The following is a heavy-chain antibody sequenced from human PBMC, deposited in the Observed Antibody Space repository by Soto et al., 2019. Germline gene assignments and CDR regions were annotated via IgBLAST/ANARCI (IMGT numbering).Heavy chain of an antibody. CDR3: ARYLTRAARPRNDAFDI. V-gene: IGHV1-18*01. CDR2: ISAYNGNT. D-gene: IGHD6-6*01. CDR1: GYTFTSYG. J-gene: IGHJ3*02. Sequence: GASVKVSCKASGYTFTSYGISWVRQAPGQGLEWMGWISAYNGNTNYAQKLQGRVTMTTDTSTSTAYMELRSLRSDDTAVYYFARYLTRAARPRNDAFDIWGQGTMVTVSS.